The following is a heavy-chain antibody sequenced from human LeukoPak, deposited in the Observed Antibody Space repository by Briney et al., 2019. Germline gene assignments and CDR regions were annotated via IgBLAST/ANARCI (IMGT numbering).Heavy chain of an antibody. CDR1: GFTFSTYS. CDR3: ARDFQIGSSSWGFFHY. D-gene: IGHD6-6*01. CDR2: IGGSGTTI. Sequence: GGSLRLSCAASGFTFSTYSMNWVRQAPGKGLEWLSFIGGSGTTIYYADSVRGRFTISRDNAKNSLYLQMNSLRDEDTAVYYCARDFQIGSSSWGFFHYWGQGTLVTVSS. J-gene: IGHJ4*02. V-gene: IGHV3-48*02.